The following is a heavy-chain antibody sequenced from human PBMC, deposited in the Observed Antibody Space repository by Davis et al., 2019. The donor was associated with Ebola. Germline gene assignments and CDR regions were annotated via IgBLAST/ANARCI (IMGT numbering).Heavy chain of an antibody. J-gene: IGHJ6*02. V-gene: IGHV4-59*01. Sequence: SETLSLTCTVSGGSINTYYWNWIRQPPGKALECIGYIYYSGSTNYNPSLKSRVTISVDTSKNQFSLKLSSVTAADTAVYYCARVIGHYDFWSGSISDYGLDVWGQGTTVTVSS. CDR2: IYYSGST. CDR1: GGSINTYY. D-gene: IGHD3-3*01. CDR3: ARVIGHYDFWSGSISDYGLDV.